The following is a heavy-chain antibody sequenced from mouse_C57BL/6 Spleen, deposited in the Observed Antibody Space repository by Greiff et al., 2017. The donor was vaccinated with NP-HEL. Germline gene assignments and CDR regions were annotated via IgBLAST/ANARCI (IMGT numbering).Heavy chain of an antibody. CDR1: GYTFTSYW. J-gene: IGHJ2*01. CDR3: ARGGYGNYPYYFDY. V-gene: IGHV1-52*01. Sequence: QVQLQQSGAELVRPGSSVKLSCKASGYTFTSYWMHWVKQRPIQGLEWIGNIDPSDSETHYNQKFKDKATLTVDKSSSTAYMQLSSLTSEDSAVYYCARGGYGNYPYYFDYWGQGTTLTVSS. CDR2: IDPSDSET. D-gene: IGHD2-10*02.